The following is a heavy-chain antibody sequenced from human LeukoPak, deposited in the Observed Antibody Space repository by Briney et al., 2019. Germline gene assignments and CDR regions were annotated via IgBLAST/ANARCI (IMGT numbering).Heavy chain of an antibody. Sequence: GGSLRLSCAASGFTFTTHSFNWLRQAPGKGLVWVSRIKSDGSTTTYADSVKGRFTISRDNAKNTLYLQMNSLRAEDTAVYYCARVVDTHFDYWGQGTLVTVSS. CDR3: ARVVDTHFDY. D-gene: IGHD5-18*01. CDR1: GFTFTTHS. J-gene: IGHJ4*02. V-gene: IGHV3-74*01. CDR2: IKSDGSTT.